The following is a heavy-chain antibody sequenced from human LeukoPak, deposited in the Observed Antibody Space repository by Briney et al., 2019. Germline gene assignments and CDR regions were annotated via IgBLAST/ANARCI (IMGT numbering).Heavy chain of an antibody. J-gene: IGHJ4*02. CDR3: ARDGSSGYDYGVLDY. D-gene: IGHD5-12*01. CDR2: IKQDGSEK. V-gene: IGHV3-7*01. Sequence: PGGSLRLSCAASGFTFSSDWMSWVRQAPGKGLEWMANIKQDGSEKYYVDSVKGRFTISRDNAKNSLYLQMNSLRAEDTAVYYCARDGSSGYDYGVLDYWGQGTLVTVSS. CDR1: GFTFSSDW.